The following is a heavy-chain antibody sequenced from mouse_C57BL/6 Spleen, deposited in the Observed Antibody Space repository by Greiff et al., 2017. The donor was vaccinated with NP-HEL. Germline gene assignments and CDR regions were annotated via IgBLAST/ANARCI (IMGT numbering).Heavy chain of an antibody. J-gene: IGHJ2*01. Sequence: VQLQQSGAELVMPGASVKLSCKASGYTFTSYWMHWVKQRPGQGLEWIGEIDPSDSYTNYNQKFKGKSTLTVDKSSSTAYMQLSSLTSEDSAVYYCARSGVSSSDYWGQGTTLTVSS. D-gene: IGHD1-1*01. V-gene: IGHV1-69*01. CDR1: GYTFTSYW. CDR2: IDPSDSYT. CDR3: ARSGVSSSDY.